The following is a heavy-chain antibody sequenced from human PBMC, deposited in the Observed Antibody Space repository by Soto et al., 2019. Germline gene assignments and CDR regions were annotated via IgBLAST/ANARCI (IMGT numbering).Heavy chain of an antibody. CDR1: GYTFTGYY. Sequence: ASVKVSCKASGYTFTGYYMHWVRQAPGQGLEWMGWINPNSGGTNYAQKFQGRVTITRDTSISTAYMELSRLRSDDTAVYYCARVTTLYSSSWYFYYGMDVWGQGTTVTVSS. J-gene: IGHJ6*02. CDR2: INPNSGGT. CDR3: ARVTTLYSSSWYFYYGMDV. V-gene: IGHV1-2*02. D-gene: IGHD6-13*01.